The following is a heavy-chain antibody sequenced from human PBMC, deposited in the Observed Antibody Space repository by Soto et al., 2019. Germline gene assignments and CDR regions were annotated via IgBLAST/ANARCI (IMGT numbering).Heavy chain of an antibody. CDR2: ISDDGVSK. D-gene: IGHD3-10*01. Sequence: QVHLVESGGGEVQTGRSLRLSCAASGFTFSNYGMHWVRQAPGKGLEWVAVISDDGVSKYYADSVQGRFTISRDNSESAVFLQMNSLRTDDTALYFCARAYYFGSGTSYTLYYWGQGTQVTVSS. J-gene: IGHJ4*02. CDR1: GFTFSNYG. CDR3: ARAYYFGSGTSYTLYY. V-gene: IGHV3-30*03.